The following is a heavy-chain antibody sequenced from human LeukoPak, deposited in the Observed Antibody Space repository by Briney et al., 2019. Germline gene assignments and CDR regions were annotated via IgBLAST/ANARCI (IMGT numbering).Heavy chain of an antibody. Sequence: GGSLRLSCAASGFTFSSYGMHWVRQAPGKGLEWVAFIRYDGSNKYYADSVKGRFTISRDNSKNTLYLQMNSLRAEDAAVYYCARESLGYCSSTSCYTIDYWGQGTLVTVSS. J-gene: IGHJ4*02. CDR1: GFTFSSYG. D-gene: IGHD2-2*02. CDR2: IRYDGSNK. CDR3: ARESLGYCSSTSCYTIDY. V-gene: IGHV3-30*02.